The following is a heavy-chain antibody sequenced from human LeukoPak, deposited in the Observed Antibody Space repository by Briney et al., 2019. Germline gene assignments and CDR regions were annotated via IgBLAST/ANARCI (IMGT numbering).Heavy chain of an antibody. CDR1: GFTFSSYA. J-gene: IGHJ4*02. Sequence: GGSLRLSCAASGFTFSSYAMSWVRQAPGKGLEWVANIKQDGSEKYYVDSVKGRFTISRDNAKNSLYLQMNSLRAEDTAVYYCARDRRWSSMDCVGSEWYFDYWGQGTLVTVSS. CDR2: IKQDGSEK. CDR3: ARDRRWSSMDCVGSEWYFDY. V-gene: IGHV3-7*03. D-gene: IGHD3-3*01.